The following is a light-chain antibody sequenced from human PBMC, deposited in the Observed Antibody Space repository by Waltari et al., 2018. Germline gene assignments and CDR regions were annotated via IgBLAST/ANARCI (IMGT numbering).Light chain of an antibody. J-gene: IGLJ2*01. Sequence: SYEVTQPPSVSVSPGQTATISCSGDNLGGKYVCWFQHKPGQAPVLIIYQDNKRPSGIPGRFSASNSGNTATWTISGAQAVDEADYYCQSWDSDLTFGGGTKLTVL. CDR1: NLGGKY. CDR3: QSWDSDLT. V-gene: IGLV3-1*01. CDR2: QDN.